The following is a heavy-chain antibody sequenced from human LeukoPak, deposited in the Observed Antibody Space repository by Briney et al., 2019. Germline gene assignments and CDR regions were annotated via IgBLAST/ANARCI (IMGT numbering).Heavy chain of an antibody. D-gene: IGHD4-11*01. V-gene: IGHV3-7*01. Sequence: GGSLRLSCVASGFTFSTSWMSWVRQAPGKGLEWVANIKQGGSDKYYVGSVKGRFTISRDDGKNSLYLQMNGLRVEDTAVYYCARDAFSKSDYWGQGTLVTVSS. CDR1: GFTFSTSW. CDR2: IKQGGSDK. J-gene: IGHJ4*02. CDR3: ARDAFSKSDY.